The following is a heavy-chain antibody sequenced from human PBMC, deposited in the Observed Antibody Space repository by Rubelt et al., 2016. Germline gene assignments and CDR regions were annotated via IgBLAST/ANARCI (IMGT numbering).Heavy chain of an antibody. CDR3: ASYSSSLDAFDI. Sequence: ISYSGSTYYNPSLKSRVTISVDTSKNQFSLKLSSVTAADTAVYYCASYSSSLDAFDIWGQGTMVTVSS. CDR2: ISYSGST. J-gene: IGHJ3*02. V-gene: IGHV4-39*01. D-gene: IGHD6-13*01.